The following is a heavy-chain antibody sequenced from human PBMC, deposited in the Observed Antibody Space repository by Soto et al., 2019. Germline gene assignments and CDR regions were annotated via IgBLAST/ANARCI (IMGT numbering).Heavy chain of an antibody. J-gene: IGHJ4*02. CDR1: GFTFSSYG. CDR2: ISYDGSNK. Sequence: GGSLRLSCAASGFTFSSYGMHWVRQAPGKGLEWVAVISYDGSNKYYADSVKGRLTISRDNSKNTLYLQMNSLRAEDTAVYYCAKDRPLSVVVVAATISFDYWGQGTLVTVSS. V-gene: IGHV3-30*18. D-gene: IGHD2-15*01. CDR3: AKDRPLSVVVVAATISFDY.